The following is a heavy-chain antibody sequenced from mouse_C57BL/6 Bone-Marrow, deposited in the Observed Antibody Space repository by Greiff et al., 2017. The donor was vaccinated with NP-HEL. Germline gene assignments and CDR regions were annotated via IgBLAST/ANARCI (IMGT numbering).Heavy chain of an antibody. Sequence: EVQLQQSGPELVKPGASVKISCKASGYTFTDYYMNWVKQSHGKSLEWIGDINPNNGGTSYNQKFKGKATLTVDKSSSTAYLELRSLTSEDSAVYYCAIDYDDGYYFDYWGKGTTLTVSS. CDR3: AIDYDDGYYFDY. V-gene: IGHV1-26*01. J-gene: IGHJ2*01. CDR1: GYTFTDYY. D-gene: IGHD2-4*01. CDR2: INPNNGGT.